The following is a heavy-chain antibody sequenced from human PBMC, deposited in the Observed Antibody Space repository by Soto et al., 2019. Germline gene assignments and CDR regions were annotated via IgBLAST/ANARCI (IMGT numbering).Heavy chain of an antibody. J-gene: IGHJ4*02. CDR2: ASGSGGST. Sequence: PGGSLRLSCAASGFSFSSYAMSWVRQTPGKGLEWISTASGSGGSTYYADSVKGRFTISRDNSKNTLSLQMNNLRAEDTALYYCAKGGGSHIFDCWGPGTLVTVSS. CDR3: AKGGGSHIFDC. D-gene: IGHD3-16*01. CDR1: GFSFSSYA. V-gene: IGHV3-23*01.